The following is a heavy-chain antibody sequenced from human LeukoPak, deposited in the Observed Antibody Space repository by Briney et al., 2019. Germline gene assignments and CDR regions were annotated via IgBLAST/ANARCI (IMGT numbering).Heavy chain of an antibody. CDR1: GYTFTSYA. J-gene: IGHJ4*02. CDR2: INAGNGNT. D-gene: IGHD5-18*01. V-gene: IGHV1-3*01. CDR3: ARDRQRGVIQYYFDY. Sequence: ASVKVSCKASGYTFTSYAMHWVRQAPGQRLEWMGWINAGNGNTKYSQKFQGRVTITRDTSASTAYMELSSLRSEDTAVYYCARDRQRGVIQYYFDYWGQGTLVTVSS.